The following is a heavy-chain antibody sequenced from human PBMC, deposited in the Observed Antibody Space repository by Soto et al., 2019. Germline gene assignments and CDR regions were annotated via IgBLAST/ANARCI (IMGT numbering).Heavy chain of an antibody. CDR2: IYYSGST. Sequence: SETLSLTCTVSGGSISSYYWSWIRQPPGKGLEWIGYIYYSGSTNYNPSLKSRVTISVDTSKNQFSLKLSSVTAADTAVYYCARVEVSVTLSPLDVWGQGTTVTVSS. CDR1: GGSISSYY. D-gene: IGHD3-16*02. V-gene: IGHV4-59*08. CDR3: ARVEVSVTLSPLDV. J-gene: IGHJ6*02.